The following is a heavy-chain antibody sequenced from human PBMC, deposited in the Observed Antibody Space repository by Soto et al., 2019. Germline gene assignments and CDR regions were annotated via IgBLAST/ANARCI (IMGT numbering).Heavy chain of an antibody. CDR1: GGSISSSSYY. D-gene: IGHD1-1*01. J-gene: IGHJ4*02. V-gene: IGHV4-39*01. CDR2: IYYSGST. CDR3: ARTDVERRYFEY. Sequence: SETLSLTCTVSGGSISSSSYYWGWIRQPPGKGLEWIGSIYYSGSTYYNPSLKSRVTISVDTSKNQFSLKLTSVTAADTAVYYCARTDVERRYFEYWGQGTLVTVSS.